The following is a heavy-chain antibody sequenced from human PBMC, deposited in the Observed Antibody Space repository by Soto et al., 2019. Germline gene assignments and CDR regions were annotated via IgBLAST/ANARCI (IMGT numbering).Heavy chain of an antibody. Sequence: ASVKVSCKASGYTFTSYYMHWVRQAPGQGLEWMGIINPSGGSTSYAQKFQGRVTMTRDTSTSTVYMELSSLRSEDTAVYYCARDRHVLRFLEWPKGAHYYYGMDVWGQGTTVTVSS. CDR3: ARDRHVLRFLEWPKGAHYYYGMDV. CDR2: INPSGGST. D-gene: IGHD3-3*01. J-gene: IGHJ6*02. V-gene: IGHV1-46*01. CDR1: GYTFTSYY.